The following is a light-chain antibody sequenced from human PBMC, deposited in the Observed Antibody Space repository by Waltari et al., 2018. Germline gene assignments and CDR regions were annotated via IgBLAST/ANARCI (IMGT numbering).Light chain of an antibody. CDR2: SNN. CDR3: AAWDDSLNGPV. J-gene: IGLJ2*01. CDR1: SSNLGSNT. V-gene: IGLV1-44*01. Sequence: QSVLTQPPSASGTPGQWVTISCSGSSSNLGSNTVNWYQQLPGTAPKLLIYSNNQRPSGVPDRFSGSKSGTSASLAISGLQSEDEADYYCAAWDDSLNGPVFGGGTKLTVL.